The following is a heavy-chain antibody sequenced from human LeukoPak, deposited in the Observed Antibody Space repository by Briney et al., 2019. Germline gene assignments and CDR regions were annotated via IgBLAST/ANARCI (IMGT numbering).Heavy chain of an antibody. D-gene: IGHD1-26*01. CDR1: GFSFSNYW. V-gene: IGHV3-74*01. CDR2: INGDATTT. Sequence: GGSLRLSCAASGFSFSNYWMHWVRQPPGKGLVWVSRINGDATTTSYPDSVQGRFTISRDNAKNTLSLQMNSLRAEDTAVYYCTRDYYGTSDYWGQGTLVTVSS. J-gene: IGHJ4*02. CDR3: TRDYYGTSDY.